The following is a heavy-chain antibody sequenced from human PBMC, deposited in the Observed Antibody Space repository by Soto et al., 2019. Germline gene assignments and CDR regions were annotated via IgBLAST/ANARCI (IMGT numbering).Heavy chain of an antibody. V-gene: IGHV3-33*01. J-gene: IGHJ6*02. CDR1: GFTFSSYG. CDR2: IWYDGSNK. CDR3: ARSRKRGWDYYYYGMDV. D-gene: IGHD6-19*01. Sequence: PGGSLRLSCAASGFTFSSYGMHWVRQAPGKGLEWVAVIWYDGSNKYYADSVKGRFIISRDNSKNTLYLQMNSLRAEDTAVYYCARSRKRGWDYYYYGMDVWGQGTTVTVSS.